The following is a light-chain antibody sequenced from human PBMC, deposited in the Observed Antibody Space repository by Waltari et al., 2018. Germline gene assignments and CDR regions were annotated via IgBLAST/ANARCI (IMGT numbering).Light chain of an antibody. Sequence: HSALTQPPSASGSPGQSVTISCTGPSTDINTYNYVSWYQQHPDKAPKLIIFEVNKRPSGVPDRFSGSKSGNTASLTVSGLQAEDEADYYCSSYTGSNILVFGGGTKLTVL. CDR3: SSYTGSNILV. V-gene: IGLV2-8*01. J-gene: IGLJ3*02. CDR1: STDINTYNY. CDR2: EVN.